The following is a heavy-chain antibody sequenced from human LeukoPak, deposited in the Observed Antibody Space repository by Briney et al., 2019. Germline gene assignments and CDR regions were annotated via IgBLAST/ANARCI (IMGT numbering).Heavy chain of an antibody. CDR1: GFTFGDYA. CDR3: TRDQGYDILTGYLDY. J-gene: IGHJ4*02. V-gene: IGHV3-49*04. D-gene: IGHD3-9*01. Sequence: GRSLRLSCIASGFTFGDYAMSWVRQAPGKGLEWVGFIRSKAYGGTTEYAASVKGRFTISRDDSKSIAYLQMNSLKTEDTAVYYCTRDQGYDILTGYLDYWGQGTLVTVSS. CDR2: IRSKAYGGTT.